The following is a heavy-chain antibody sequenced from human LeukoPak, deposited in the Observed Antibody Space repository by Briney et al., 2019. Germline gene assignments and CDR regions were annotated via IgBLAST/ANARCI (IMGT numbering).Heavy chain of an antibody. J-gene: IGHJ4*02. CDR3: ARGPAAAGTGFDY. CDR1: GYTFTGYD. D-gene: IGHD6-13*01. CDR2: MNPNSGNT. V-gene: IGHV1-8*01. Sequence: ASVKVSCKASGYTFTGYDIKWVRQATGQGLAWMGWMNPNSGNTGYAQKFQGRVTMTRNTSISTAYMELSSLRSEDTAVYYCARGPAAAGTGFDYWGQGTLVTVSS.